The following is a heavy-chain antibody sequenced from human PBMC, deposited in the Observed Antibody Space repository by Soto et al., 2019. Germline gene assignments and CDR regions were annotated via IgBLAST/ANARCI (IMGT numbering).Heavy chain of an antibody. V-gene: IGHV5-10-1*01. CDR2: IDPSDSYT. Sequence: GESLKISWQGSGYSLSSCWISWVRQKPGKGLEWMGRIDPSDSYTNDSPSFPGHVTMSADKSISTAYLQWSSLKASDSAMYHCVSQDSSGYSPDAYGISGQRTLVTISS. D-gene: IGHD3-22*01. CDR1: GYSLSSCW. CDR3: VSQDSSGYSPDAYGI. J-gene: IGHJ3*02.